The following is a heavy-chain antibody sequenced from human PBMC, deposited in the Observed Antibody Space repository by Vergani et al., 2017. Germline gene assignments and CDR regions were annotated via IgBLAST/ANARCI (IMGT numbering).Heavy chain of an antibody. CDR3: AKDRGGPYSSSSGNFDY. J-gene: IGHJ4*02. CDR2: IKSKTDGGTT. D-gene: IGHD6-6*01. CDR1: GFTFTNAW. Sequence: EVQLLESGGGLVKPGGSLRLSCAASGFTFTNAWMSWVRQAPGKGLEWIGRIKSKTDGGTTYYADSVKGRFTISRDNSKNTLYLQMNSLRAEDTAVYYCAKDRGGPYSSSSGNFDYWGQGTLVTVSS. V-gene: IGHV3-15*01.